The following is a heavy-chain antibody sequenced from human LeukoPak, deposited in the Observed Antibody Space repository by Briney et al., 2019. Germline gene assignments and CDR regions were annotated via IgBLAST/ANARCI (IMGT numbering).Heavy chain of an antibody. CDR1: GGSISSYY. D-gene: IGHD5-24*01. Sequence: SETLSLTCTVSGGSISSYYWSWIRQPPGKGLEWIGYIYYSGSTNYNPSLKSRVTISVDTSKNQFSPKLSSVTAADTAVYYCARDRGDGYPDYWGQGTLVTVSS. CDR3: ARDRGDGYPDY. CDR2: IYYSGST. V-gene: IGHV4-59*01. J-gene: IGHJ4*02.